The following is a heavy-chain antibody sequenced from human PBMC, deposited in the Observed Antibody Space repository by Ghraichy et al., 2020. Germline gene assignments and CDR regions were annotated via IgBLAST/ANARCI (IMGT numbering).Heavy chain of an antibody. Sequence: GESLNISCAASGFTFSSYAMSWVRQAPGKGLEWVSAISGSGGSTYYADSVKGRFTISRDNSKNTLYLQMNSLRAEDTAVYYCAKCPSDYVPAFDIWGQGTMVTVSS. D-gene: IGHD4-17*01. J-gene: IGHJ3*02. CDR3: AKCPSDYVPAFDI. V-gene: IGHV3-23*01. CDR1: GFTFSSYA. CDR2: ISGSGGST.